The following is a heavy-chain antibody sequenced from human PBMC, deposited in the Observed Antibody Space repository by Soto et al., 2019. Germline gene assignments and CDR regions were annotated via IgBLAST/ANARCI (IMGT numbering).Heavy chain of an antibody. D-gene: IGHD6-6*01. V-gene: IGHV3-49*03. CDR2: IRSKAYGGTT. CDR1: GFTFGDYA. CDR3: TRVKPEYSSSSHYPSPDY. Sequence: SLRLSCTASGFTFGDYAMSWFRQAPGKGLEWVGFIRSKAYGGTTEYAASVKGRFTISRDDSKSIAYLQMNSLKTEDTAVYYCTRVKPEYSSSSHYPSPDYWGQGTLVNVSA. J-gene: IGHJ4*02.